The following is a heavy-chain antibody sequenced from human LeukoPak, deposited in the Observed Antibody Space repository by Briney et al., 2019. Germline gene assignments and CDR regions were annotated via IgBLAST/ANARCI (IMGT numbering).Heavy chain of an antibody. J-gene: IGHJ6*03. CDR2: IYSGGST. D-gene: IGHD3-3*02. Sequence: GGSLRLSCAASGFTVSSKYMTWVRQAPGKGLEWVSVIYSGGSTYYADSVKGRFTISRDNSKNTMYLQMNNLRAEDTAVYYCARELASSYMDVWGKGTTVTVSS. CDR3: ARELASSYMDV. CDR1: GFTVSSKY. V-gene: IGHV3-53*01.